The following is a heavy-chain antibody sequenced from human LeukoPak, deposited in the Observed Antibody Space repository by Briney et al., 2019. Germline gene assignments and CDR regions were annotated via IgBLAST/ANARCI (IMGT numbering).Heavy chain of an antibody. CDR1: GFTFSSYW. CDR2: INQDGSEI. V-gene: IGHV3-7*03. D-gene: IGHD3-22*01. CDR3: AKDSGANYYDSSGYYSNFDY. Sequence: PGGSLRLSCAASGFTFSSYWMSWVRQAPGKGLEWVAKINQDGSEIYYVDSVKGRFTISRDNAKNSLYLQMNSLRAEDTALYYCAKDSGANYYDSSGYYSNFDYWGQGTLVTVS. J-gene: IGHJ4*02.